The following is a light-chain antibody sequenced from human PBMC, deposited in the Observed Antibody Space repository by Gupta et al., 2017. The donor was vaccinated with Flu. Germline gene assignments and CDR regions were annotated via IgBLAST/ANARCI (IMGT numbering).Light chain of an antibody. CDR1: PTVGTN. J-gene: IGKJ2*01. V-gene: IGKV3-15*01. CDR3: QQYNDWHQ. CDR2: AAS. Sequence: EMMMTQSPATLSVSPGERATLSCRASPTVGTNLAWYQQKPGQVLRLLVYAASTRASGVPARFSGSVSGTEFTLTISGLQSEDFGIYYCQQYNDWHQFGQGTKLEI.